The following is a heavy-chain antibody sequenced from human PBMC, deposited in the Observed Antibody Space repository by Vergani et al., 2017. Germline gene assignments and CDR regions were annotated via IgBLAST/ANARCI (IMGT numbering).Heavy chain of an antibody. Sequence: QVQLQESGPGLVKPSETLSLTCTVSGGSISSYYWSWIRQPPGKGLEWIGYIYYSGSTNYNPSLKSRVTISVDTSKNQFSLKLSSVTAADTAVYYCAGSPDDFWSGYKDYWGQGTLVTVSS. CDR2: IYYSGST. CDR1: GGSISSYY. J-gene: IGHJ4*02. CDR3: AGSPDDFWSGYKDY. V-gene: IGHV4-59*12. D-gene: IGHD3-3*01.